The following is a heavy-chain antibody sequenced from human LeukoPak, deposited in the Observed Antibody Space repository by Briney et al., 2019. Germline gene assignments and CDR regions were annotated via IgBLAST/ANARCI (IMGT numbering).Heavy chain of an antibody. D-gene: IGHD6-19*01. CDR3: ARVKGSGWYEVDY. CDR1: GFSFSSYE. Sequence: GGSLRLSCAASGFSFSSYEMNWVRQAPGKGLEWVSYISSGGTTLYYADSGKGRFTISRDNVKNSLYLQMNSLSAEDTGVYYCARVKGSGWYEVDYWGQGTLVTVSS. CDR2: ISSGGTTL. J-gene: IGHJ4*02. V-gene: IGHV3-48*03.